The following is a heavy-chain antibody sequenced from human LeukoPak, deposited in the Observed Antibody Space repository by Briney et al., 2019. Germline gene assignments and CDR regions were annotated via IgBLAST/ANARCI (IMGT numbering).Heavy chain of an antibody. CDR2: IVVGSGNT. CDR1: GFTFTSSA. Sequence: ASVKVSCKASGFTFTSSAVQWVRQARGQRLEWIGWIVVGSGNTNYAQKFQERVTITRDMSTSTAYMELSSLRSEDTAVYYCAADGFLEGYYFDYWGQGTLVTVSS. J-gene: IGHJ4*02. CDR3: AADGFLEGYYFDY. V-gene: IGHV1-58*01. D-gene: IGHD3-3*01.